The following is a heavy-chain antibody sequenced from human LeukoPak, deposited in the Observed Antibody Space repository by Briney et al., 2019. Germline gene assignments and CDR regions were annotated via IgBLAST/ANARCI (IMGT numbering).Heavy chain of an antibody. V-gene: IGHV4-39*07. Sequence: SETLSLTCTVSGGSISSSSYYWGWIRQPPGKGLEWMGSIYYSGSTYYNPSLKSRVTISVDTSKNQFSLKLSSVTAADTAVYYCSSEDKVATLYWGQGTLVTVSS. J-gene: IGHJ4*02. CDR2: IYYSGST. D-gene: IGHD5-12*01. CDR3: SSEDKVATLY. CDR1: GGSISSSSYY.